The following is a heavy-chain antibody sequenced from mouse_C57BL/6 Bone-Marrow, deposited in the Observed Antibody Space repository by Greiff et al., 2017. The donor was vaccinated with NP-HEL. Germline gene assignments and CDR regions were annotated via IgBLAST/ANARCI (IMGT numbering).Heavy chain of an antibody. Sequence: QVHVKQSGAELVRPGTSVKMSCKASGYTFTNYWIGWAKQRPGHGLEWIGDIYPGGGYTNYNEKFKGKATLTADKSSSTAYMQFSSLTSEDSAIYYCARGDDYDGFDYWGQGTTLTVSS. CDR1: GYTFTNYW. CDR2: IYPGGGYT. CDR3: ARGDDYDGFDY. J-gene: IGHJ2*01. V-gene: IGHV1-63*01. D-gene: IGHD2-4*01.